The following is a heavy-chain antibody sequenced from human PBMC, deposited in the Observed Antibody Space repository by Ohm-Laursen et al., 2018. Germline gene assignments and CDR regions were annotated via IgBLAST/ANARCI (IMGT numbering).Heavy chain of an antibody. Sequence: GSLRLSCAASGFTFSSYSMNWVRQAPGKGLEWVSSISSSSSYIYYADSVKGRFTISRDNAKNSLYLQMNSLRAEDTAVYYCARESSYDSSGYYYWGQGTLVTVSS. J-gene: IGHJ4*02. CDR1: GFTFSSYS. CDR2: ISSSSSYI. D-gene: IGHD3-22*01. CDR3: ARESSYDSSGYYY. V-gene: IGHV3-21*01.